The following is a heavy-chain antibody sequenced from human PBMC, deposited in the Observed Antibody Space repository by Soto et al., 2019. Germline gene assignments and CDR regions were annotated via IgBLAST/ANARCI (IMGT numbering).Heavy chain of an antibody. CDR3: AKTMGYSYGYVAWVFDY. CDR1: GFTFSSYG. J-gene: IGHJ4*02. Sequence: QVQLVESGGGVVQPGRSLRLSCAASGFTFSSYGMHWVRQAPGKGLEWVAVISYDGSNKYYADSVKGRFTISRDNSKNTLYLQMNSLRAEDTAVYYCAKTMGYSYGYVAWVFDYWGQGTLVTVSS. D-gene: IGHD5-18*01. CDR2: ISYDGSNK. V-gene: IGHV3-30*18.